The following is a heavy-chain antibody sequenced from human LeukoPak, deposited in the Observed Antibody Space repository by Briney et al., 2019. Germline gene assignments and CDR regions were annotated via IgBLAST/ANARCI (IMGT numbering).Heavy chain of an antibody. CDR1: GFTFSSYG. CDR3: ARGRVVRGVILLFGY. J-gene: IGHJ4*02. D-gene: IGHD3-10*01. Sequence: PGGSLRLSCAASGFTFSSYGMHWVRQAPGKGLEWAAFIRYDGSNKYYADSVKGRFTISRDNSKNTLYLQMNSLRAEDTAVYYCARGRVVRGVILLFGYWGQGTLVTVSS. CDR2: IRYDGSNK. V-gene: IGHV3-30*02.